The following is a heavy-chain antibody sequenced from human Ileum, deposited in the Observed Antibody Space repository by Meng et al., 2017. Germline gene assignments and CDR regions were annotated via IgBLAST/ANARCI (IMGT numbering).Heavy chain of an antibody. Sequence: GESLKISCVASGFTIRSYGVHWVRQAPGKGLEWLALIWYDGTDKKYAASVEGRFTISKDDSKNTLYLQMNSLRVEDTAVYYCARRGGERSWFDPWGQGTLVTVSS. V-gene: IGHV3-33*01. CDR1: GFTIRSYG. CDR2: IWYDGTDK. CDR3: ARRGGERSWFDP. D-gene: IGHD2-21*01. J-gene: IGHJ5*02.